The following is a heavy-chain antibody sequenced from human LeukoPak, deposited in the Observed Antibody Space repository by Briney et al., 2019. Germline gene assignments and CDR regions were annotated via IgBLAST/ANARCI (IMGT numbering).Heavy chain of an antibody. Sequence: GGSLRLSCAASGFTFSSYSMNWVRQAPGKGLEWVSYISSSSSTIYYADSVRGRFTISRDNAKNSLYLQMNSLRDEDTAVYYCARGLYYYDSSGYFDYWGQGTLVTVSS. CDR3: ARGLYYYDSSGYFDY. J-gene: IGHJ4*02. D-gene: IGHD3-22*01. V-gene: IGHV3-48*02. CDR1: GFTFSSYS. CDR2: ISSSSSTI.